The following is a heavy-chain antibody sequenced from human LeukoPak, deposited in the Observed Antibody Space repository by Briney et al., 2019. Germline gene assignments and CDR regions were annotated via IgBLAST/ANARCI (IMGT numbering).Heavy chain of an antibody. CDR1: GYTFTDCY. V-gene: IGHV1-2*02. Sequence: ASVKVSCKASGYTFTDCYIHWVRQAPGQGLEWMGWINPHNGGTKFAQRFQGRVTLTRDTSITTAHMEVTRLISDDTATYYCARRAGGSSGSNFAFDIWGQGTMVTVSS. CDR3: ARRAGGSSGSNFAFDI. CDR2: INPHNGGT. J-gene: IGHJ3*02. D-gene: IGHD3-22*01.